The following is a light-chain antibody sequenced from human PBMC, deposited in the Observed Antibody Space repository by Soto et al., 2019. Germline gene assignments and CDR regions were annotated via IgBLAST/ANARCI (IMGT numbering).Light chain of an antibody. J-gene: IGKJ4*01. CDR2: DAS. CDR1: QSVSSCY. V-gene: IGKV3-20*01. Sequence: EIVLTQSPGTLSLSPGERATLSCRASQSVSSCYLAWYQQKPGQAPRLLIYDASSRATGIADRFSGSGSGTDFTLIISRLEPEDFAVYYCQQYGSSPLTFGGGTKVDIK. CDR3: QQYGSSPLT.